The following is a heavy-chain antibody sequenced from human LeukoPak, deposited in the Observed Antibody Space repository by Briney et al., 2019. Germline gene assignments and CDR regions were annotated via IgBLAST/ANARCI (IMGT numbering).Heavy chain of an antibody. CDR2: IYYSGST. D-gene: IGHD4-17*01. J-gene: IGHJ2*01. CDR1: GGSLSSYY. Sequence: SETLSLTCTVSGGSLSSYYWSWLRQPPGKGLEWIGYIYYSGSTNYNPSLKSRVTISVDTSKNQFSLKLSSVTAADTAVYYCARGGYGWYFDLWGRGTLVTVSS. CDR3: ARGGYGWYFDL. V-gene: IGHV4-59*01.